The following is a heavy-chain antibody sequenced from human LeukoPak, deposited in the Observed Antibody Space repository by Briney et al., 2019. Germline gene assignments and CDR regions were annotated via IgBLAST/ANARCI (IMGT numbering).Heavy chain of an antibody. CDR1: GFTFSSYG. CDR2: ISYDGSNK. V-gene: IGHV3-30*18. Sequence: PGRSLRLSCAASGFTFSSYGMHWVRQAPGKGLEWVAVISYDGSNKYYADSVKGRFTISRDNSKNTLYLQMNSLRAEDTAVYYCAKGFRERGALDYWGQGTLVTVSS. D-gene: IGHD4/OR15-4a*01. J-gene: IGHJ4*02. CDR3: AKGFRERGALDY.